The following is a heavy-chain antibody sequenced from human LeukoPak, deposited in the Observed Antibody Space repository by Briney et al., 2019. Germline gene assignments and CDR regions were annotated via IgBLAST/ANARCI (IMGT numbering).Heavy chain of an antibody. CDR1: GGSISSYY. V-gene: IGHV4-59*01. Sequence: SETLSLTCSVSGGSISSYYWSWIRQPPGKGLEWIGYIYYSGSTNYNPSLKSRVTISVDTSKNQFSLRLSSVTAADTAVYYCARDPRIAAAGTETFDIWGQGTMVTVPS. J-gene: IGHJ3*02. D-gene: IGHD6-13*01. CDR2: IYYSGST. CDR3: ARDPRIAAAGTETFDI.